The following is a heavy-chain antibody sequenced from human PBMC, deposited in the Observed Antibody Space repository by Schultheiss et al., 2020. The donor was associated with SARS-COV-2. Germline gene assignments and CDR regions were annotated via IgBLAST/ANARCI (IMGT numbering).Heavy chain of an antibody. CDR1: GGSVSSGSYY. CDR2: IYYSGST. CDR3: AREAVYDSSGWSYYWYFDL. D-gene: IGHD6-19*01. J-gene: IGHJ2*01. Sequence: SETLSLTCTVSGGSVSSGSYYWSWIRQPPGKGLEWIGYIYYSGSTNYNPSLKSRVTISVDTSKNQFSLKLSSVTAADTAVYYCAREAVYDSSGWSYYWYFDLWGRGTLVTVSS. V-gene: IGHV4-61*01.